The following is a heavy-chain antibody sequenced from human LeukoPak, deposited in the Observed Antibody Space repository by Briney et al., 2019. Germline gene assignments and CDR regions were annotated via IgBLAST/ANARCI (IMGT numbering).Heavy chain of an antibody. CDR2: INSDGSST. CDR1: GFTFSSYW. Sequence: GGSLRLSCAASGFTFSSYWMHWVRQAPGKGLVWVSRINSDGSSTSYADSVKGRFTISRDNAKNTLYLQMNSLRAEDTAVYYCAKARPYYYYMDVWGKGTTVTVSS. V-gene: IGHV3-74*01. J-gene: IGHJ6*03. CDR3: AKARPYYYYMDV.